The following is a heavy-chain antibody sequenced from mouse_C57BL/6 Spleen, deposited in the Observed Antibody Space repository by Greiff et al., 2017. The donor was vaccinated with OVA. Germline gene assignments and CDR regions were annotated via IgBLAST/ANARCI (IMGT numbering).Heavy chain of an antibody. CDR2: IYPSDSET. J-gene: IGHJ2*01. V-gene: IGHV1-61*01. Sequence: QVQLQQPGAELVRPGSSVTLSCKASGYTFTSYWMDWVKQRPGPGLEWIGNIYPSDSETHYNQKFKDKATLTVDKSSSTAYMQLSSLTSEDSAVYYCAKELDYYFDYWGQGTTLTVSS. CDR1: GYTFTSYW. CDR3: AKELDYYFDY. D-gene: IGHD4-1*01.